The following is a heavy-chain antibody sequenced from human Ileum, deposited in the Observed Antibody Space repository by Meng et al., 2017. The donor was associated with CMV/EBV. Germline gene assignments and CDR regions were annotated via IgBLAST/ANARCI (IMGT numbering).Heavy chain of an antibody. CDR3: ARGVPYDSSGEFDY. CDR1: GFAFSSYD. J-gene: IGHJ4*02. CDR2: IYTAGDT. V-gene: IGHV3-13*01. D-gene: IGHD3-22*01. Sequence: GKSLKISCAASGFAFSSYDMHWVRQATGKGLEWVSAIYTAGDTYYPGSVKGRFTISRENAKNSLYLQMNSLRVGDTAVYYCARGVPYDSSGEFDYWGQG.